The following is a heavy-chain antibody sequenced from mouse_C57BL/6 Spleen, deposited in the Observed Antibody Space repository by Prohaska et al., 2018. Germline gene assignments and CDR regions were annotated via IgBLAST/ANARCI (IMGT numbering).Heavy chain of an antibody. D-gene: IGHD3-2*02. CDR1: GYTFTYHT. CDR3: ARGGQLRLRFVDY. J-gene: IGHJ2*01. Sequence: QVQLQQSDAELVKPGASVKISCKVSGYTFTYHTIHWMKQRPEQGLDRIGYIYPRDGSTKYKEKVKGKATLTADKSCSTAYMQLNSLTSEYSAVYFCARGGQLRLRFVDYWGQGTTLTVSS. CDR2: IYPRDGST. V-gene: IGHV1-78*01.